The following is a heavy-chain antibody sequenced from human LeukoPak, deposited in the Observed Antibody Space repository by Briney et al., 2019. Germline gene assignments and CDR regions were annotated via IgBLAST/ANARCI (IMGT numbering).Heavy chain of an antibody. D-gene: IGHD3-22*01. V-gene: IGHV3-23*01. CDR1: GFTFSSYA. Sequence: SGGSLRLSCAASGFTFSSYAMSWVRQAPGKGLEWVSAISGSGGSTYYADSVKGRFTISRDNSKNTLYLQMNSLRAEDTAVYYCAKGEYYYDSSGYPSDYWGQGTPVTVSS. J-gene: IGHJ4*02. CDR3: AKGEYYYDSSGYPSDY. CDR2: ISGSGGST.